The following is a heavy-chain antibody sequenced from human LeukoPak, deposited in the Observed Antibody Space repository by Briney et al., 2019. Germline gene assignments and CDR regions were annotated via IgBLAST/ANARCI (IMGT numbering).Heavy chain of an antibody. V-gene: IGHV3-20*04. CDR3: AIHYDSSGYYSNFDF. D-gene: IGHD3-22*01. CDR2: INWNGGST. CDR1: GFTFDDYG. Sequence: GGSLRLSCAASGFTFDDYGMSWVRQAPGKGLEWVSGINWNGGSTGYADSVKGRFTISRDNAKNSLFLQMNSLRAEDTAVYYCAIHYDSSGYYSNFDFWGQGTLVTVSP. J-gene: IGHJ4*02.